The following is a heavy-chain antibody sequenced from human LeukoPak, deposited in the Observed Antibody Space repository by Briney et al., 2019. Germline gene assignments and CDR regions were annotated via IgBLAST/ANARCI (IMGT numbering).Heavy chain of an antibody. Sequence: ASVKVSCKASGYTFTSYDINWVRQATGQGLEWMGWMNPNSGNTGYAQKFQGRVTMTRNTSISTAYMELSSLRSEDTAVYYCARGSRVPAAIGWAYYYYYMDVWGKGTTVTVSS. D-gene: IGHD2-2*01. CDR1: GYTFTSYD. CDR2: MNPNSGNT. CDR3: ARGSRVPAAIGWAYYYYYMDV. J-gene: IGHJ6*03. V-gene: IGHV1-8*01.